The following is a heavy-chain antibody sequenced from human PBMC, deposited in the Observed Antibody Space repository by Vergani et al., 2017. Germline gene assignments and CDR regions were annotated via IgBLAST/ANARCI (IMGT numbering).Heavy chain of an antibody. CDR1: GVSISSGDYY. D-gene: IGHD1-14*01. CDR3: ARVGARIHTFDY. CDR2: IYYSGST. V-gene: IGHV4-30-4*08. J-gene: IGHJ4*02. Sequence: QVQLQESGPGLVKPSQTLSLTCTVSGVSISSGDYYWSWIRPPPGKGLDWIGYIYYSGSTYYNPSLKSRVTISVDTSKNQFSLKLSSVTAADTAVYYCARVGARIHTFDYWGQGTLVTVSS.